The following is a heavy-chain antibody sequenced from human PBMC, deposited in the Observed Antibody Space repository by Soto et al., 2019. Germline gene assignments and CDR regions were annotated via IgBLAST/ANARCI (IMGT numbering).Heavy chain of an antibody. D-gene: IGHD2-15*01. CDR3: ARGPFYCSGGSCYSGDYYYYGMDV. V-gene: IGHV4-30-2*01. Sequence: SETLSLTCAVSGGSISNGGYSWSWIRQPPGKGLEWIGYIYHSGSTYYNPSLKSRVTISVDRSKNQFSLKLSSVTAADTAVYYCARGPFYCSGGSCYSGDYYYYGMDVWGQGATVTVSS. CDR1: GGSISNGGYS. CDR2: IYHSGST. J-gene: IGHJ6*02.